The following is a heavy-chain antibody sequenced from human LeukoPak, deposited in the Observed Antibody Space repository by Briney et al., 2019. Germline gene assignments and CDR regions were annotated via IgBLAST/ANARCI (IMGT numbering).Heavy chain of an antibody. V-gene: IGHV3-30*04. Sequence: PGGSLRLSCAASGFTFSSYAMHWVRQAPGKGLEWVAVISYDGSNKYYADSVKGRFTISRDNSKNTLYLQMNSLRAEDTAVYYCAKGRGLGIVVVPAAPSDYWGQGTLVTVSS. J-gene: IGHJ4*02. CDR2: ISYDGSNK. D-gene: IGHD2-2*01. CDR1: GFTFSSYA. CDR3: AKGRGLGIVVVPAAPSDY.